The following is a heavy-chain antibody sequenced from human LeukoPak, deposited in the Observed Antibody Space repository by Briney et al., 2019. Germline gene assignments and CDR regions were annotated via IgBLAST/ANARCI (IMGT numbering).Heavy chain of an antibody. D-gene: IGHD5-18*01. CDR3: ARGDLTALAPPFDY. J-gene: IGHJ4*02. Sequence: GGSLRLSCAASGFTFSSYSMNWVRQAPGKGLEWVSSISSSSSYIYYADSVKGRFTISRDNAKNSLYLQMNSLRAEDTAVYYCARGDLTALAPPFDYWGQGTLVTVSS. CDR1: GFTFSSYS. V-gene: IGHV3-21*01. CDR2: ISSSSSYI.